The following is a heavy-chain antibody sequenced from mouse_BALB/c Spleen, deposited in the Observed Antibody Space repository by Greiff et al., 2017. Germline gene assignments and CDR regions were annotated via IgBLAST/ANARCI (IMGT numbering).Heavy chain of an antibody. D-gene: IGHD1-1*01. Sequence: EVKLMESGGGLVKPGGSLELSCAASGFAFSSYDMSWVRQTPEKRLEWVAYISSGGGSTYYPDTVKGRFTISRDNAKNTLYLQMSSLKSEDTAMYYCARQITTVVAVFYAMDYWGQGTSVTVSS. CDR1: GFAFSSYD. CDR2: ISSGGGST. CDR3: ARQITTVVAVFYAMDY. V-gene: IGHV5-12-1*01. J-gene: IGHJ4*01.